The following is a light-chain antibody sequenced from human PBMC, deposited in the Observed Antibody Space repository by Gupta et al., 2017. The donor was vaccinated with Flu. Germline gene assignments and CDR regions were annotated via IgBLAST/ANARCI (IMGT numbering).Light chain of an antibody. CDR2: GAS. Sequence: GDRVTIACRAGQDVGNWLAWYQQKPGEVPKLLIYGASSLQRGVPSRFSGSGSGTNFTLTIRSLQSEDFTTYYSQQSSSFPRTFGQGTRVEI. J-gene: IGKJ1*01. CDR1: QDVGNW. V-gene: IGKV1-12*01. CDR3: QQSSSFPRT.